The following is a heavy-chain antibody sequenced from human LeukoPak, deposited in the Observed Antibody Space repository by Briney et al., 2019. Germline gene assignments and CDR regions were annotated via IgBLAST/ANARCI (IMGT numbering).Heavy chain of an antibody. CDR3: ARGQLWQTGWFDP. V-gene: IGHV3-48*01. J-gene: IGHJ5*02. D-gene: IGHD5-18*01. CDR1: GFTFSSYS. CDR2: ISRTSHTI. Sequence: GGSLRLSCAASGFTFSSYSMNWVRQAPGKGLEWVSYISRTSHTIYYADSVKGRFTISRDNAKNSLYLQMSTLRAEDTAVYYWARGQLWQTGWFDPWGQGTLVTVSS.